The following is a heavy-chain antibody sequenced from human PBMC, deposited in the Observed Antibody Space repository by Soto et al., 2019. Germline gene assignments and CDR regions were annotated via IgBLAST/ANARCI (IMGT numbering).Heavy chain of an antibody. D-gene: IGHD3-10*01. Sequence: PSETLSLTCAVSGVSISSGNWWTWVRQSPKRGLEYIGEIFHDGTDNYYPSFERRVTISVDTSKNQFSLKLTSVTAADTAIYFCARLVYDTRLNYMYFDFWGQGTLVTVSS. CDR2: IFHDGTD. V-gene: IGHV4-4*02. CDR3: ARLVYDTRLNYMYFDF. J-gene: IGHJ4*02. CDR1: GVSISSGNW.